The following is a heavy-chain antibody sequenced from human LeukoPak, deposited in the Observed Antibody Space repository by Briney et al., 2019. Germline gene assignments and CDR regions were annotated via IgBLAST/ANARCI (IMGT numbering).Heavy chain of an antibody. CDR3: ARVRSGYSHENYFDY. D-gene: IGHD5-18*01. J-gene: IGHJ4*02. V-gene: IGHV3-48*03. Sequence: PGGSLRLSCAASGFTFSNYEMNWVRQAPGKGLEWVSYISGSGSTIYYADSVKGRFTISRDNAKDSLYLQMNSLRGEDTAVYYCARVRSGYSHENYFDYWGQGTLVTVSS. CDR2: ISGSGSTI. CDR1: GFTFSNYE.